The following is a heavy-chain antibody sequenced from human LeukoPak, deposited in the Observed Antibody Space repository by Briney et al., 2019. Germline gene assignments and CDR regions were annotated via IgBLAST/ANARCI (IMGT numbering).Heavy chain of an antibody. CDR3: ARVGLEGGWLSH. CDR2: ISSSSSYI. CDR1: GFTFRSYS. Sequence: GGSLRLSCAASGFTFRSYSMNWVRQAPGKGLEWVSSISSSSSYIYYADSVKGRFTISRDNAKNSLYLQMNSLRAEDTAVYYCARVGLEGGWLSHWGQGTLVTVSS. J-gene: IGHJ4*02. V-gene: IGHV3-21*01. D-gene: IGHD6-19*01.